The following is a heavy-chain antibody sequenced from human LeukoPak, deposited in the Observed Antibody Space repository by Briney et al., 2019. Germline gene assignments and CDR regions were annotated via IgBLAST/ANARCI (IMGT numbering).Heavy chain of an antibody. D-gene: IGHD3-10*01. CDR1: GGSISSYY. V-gene: IGHV4-4*07. CDR2: IYTSGST. Sequence: SETLSLTCTVSGGSISSYYWSWIRQPAGKGLEWIGRIYTSGSTNYNPSLKSRVTMSVDTSKNQFPLKLSSVTAADTAVYYCARETVLLWFGELSYYFDYWGQGTLVTVSS. J-gene: IGHJ4*02. CDR3: ARETVLLWFGELSYYFDY.